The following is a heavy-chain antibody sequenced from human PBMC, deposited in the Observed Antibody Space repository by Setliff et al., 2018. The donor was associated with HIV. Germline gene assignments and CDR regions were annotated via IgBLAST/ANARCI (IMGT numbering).Heavy chain of an antibody. CDR2: VNPHDGGT. CDR1: GYTLTDYY. V-gene: IGHV1-2*02. CDR3: AGVSSQFSEWRKDYFEY. D-gene: IGHD3-3*01. J-gene: IGHJ4*02. Sequence: ASVKVSCKASGYTLTDYYVQWVRQAPGQGLEWMGWVNPHDGGTYYAQILEGRVTLTRDTSINTAYMEVTRLTSDDTAVYYCAGVSSQFSEWRKDYFEYWGRGSLVTVSS.